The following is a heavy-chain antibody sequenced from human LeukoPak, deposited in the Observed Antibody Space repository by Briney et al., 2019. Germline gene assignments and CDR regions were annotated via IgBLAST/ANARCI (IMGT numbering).Heavy chain of an antibody. V-gene: IGHV3-11*04. CDR1: GFTFSDYY. J-gene: IGHJ4*02. Sequence: PGGSLRLSCAASGFTFSDYYMSWIRQAPGKGLEWISYISPSGSTIKYADSVKGRFTISRDNAQDSLYLQMNSLRVEDTAVYYCARDSPAPISYFDFWGQGTMVIVSS. D-gene: IGHD2-21*01. CDR2: ISPSGSTI. CDR3: ARDSPAPISYFDF.